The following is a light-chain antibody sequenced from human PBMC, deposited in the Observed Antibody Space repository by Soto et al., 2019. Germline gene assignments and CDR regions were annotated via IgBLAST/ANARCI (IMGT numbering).Light chain of an antibody. V-gene: IGKV3-20*01. J-gene: IGKJ1*01. CDR3: QQYGSSRT. Sequence: EIVLTQSPGTLSLSPGERASLSCRASQSVRSNYLAWYQQKPGQAPRLLIYTASGRATGIPDRFSGSGSGTDFTLTISRLEPEDFAVYYCQQYGSSRTFGQGTKVEIK. CDR1: QSVRSNY. CDR2: TAS.